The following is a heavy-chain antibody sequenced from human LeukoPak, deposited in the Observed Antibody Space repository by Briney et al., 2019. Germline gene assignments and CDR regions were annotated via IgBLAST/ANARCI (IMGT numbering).Heavy chain of an antibody. CDR1: GFTFSSYA. V-gene: IGHV3-30-3*01. CDR3: ARGCSSTSCYAGGDY. CDR2: ISYDGSNK. Sequence: PGGSLRPSCAASGFTFSSYAMHWVRQAPGKGLEWVAVISYDGSNKYYADSVKGRFTISRDNSKNTLYLQMNSLRAEDTAVYYCARGCSSTSCYAGGDYWGQGTLVTVSS. D-gene: IGHD2-2*01. J-gene: IGHJ4*02.